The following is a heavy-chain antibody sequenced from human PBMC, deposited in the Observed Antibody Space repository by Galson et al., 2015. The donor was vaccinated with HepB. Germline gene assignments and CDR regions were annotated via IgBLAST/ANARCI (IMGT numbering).Heavy chain of an antibody. CDR3: ARGLSGFGENLKYGMDV. D-gene: IGHD3-10*01. CDR2: ISAYNGNT. J-gene: IGHJ6*02. V-gene: IGHV1-18*01. Sequence: SVKVSCKASGYTFTSYGISWVRQAPGQGLEWMGWISAYNGNTNYAQKLQGRVTMTTDTSTSTAYMELRSLRSDDTAVYYCARGLSGFGENLKYGMDVWGQGTTVTVSS. CDR1: GYTFTSYG.